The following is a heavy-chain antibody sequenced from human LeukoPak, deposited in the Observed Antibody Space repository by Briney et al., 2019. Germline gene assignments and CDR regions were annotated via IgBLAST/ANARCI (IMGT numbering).Heavy chain of an antibody. CDR3: ARDLVVVAELNHALDY. Sequence: SVKVSCKASGGTFSSYAISWVRQAPGQGLEWMGRIIPILGIANYAQKFQGRVAITADKSTSTAYMELSSLRSEDTAVYYCARDLVVVAELNHALDYWGQGTLVTVSS. D-gene: IGHD2-15*01. J-gene: IGHJ4*02. V-gene: IGHV1-69*04. CDR1: GGTFSSYA. CDR2: IIPILGIA.